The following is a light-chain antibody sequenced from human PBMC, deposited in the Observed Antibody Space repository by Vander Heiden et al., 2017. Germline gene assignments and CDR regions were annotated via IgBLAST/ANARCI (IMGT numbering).Light chain of an antibody. Sequence: AIQFTHSPSSLSASVGDRVTITCRASQGISSALTWYQQKPGKAPKLLIYDASSLESGVPSRFSGSGSGTDFTLTISSLQPEDFATYYCQQFNNYPFTFGPGTKVDIK. V-gene: IGKV1D-13*01. CDR3: QQFNNYPFT. J-gene: IGKJ3*01. CDR2: DAS. CDR1: QGISSA.